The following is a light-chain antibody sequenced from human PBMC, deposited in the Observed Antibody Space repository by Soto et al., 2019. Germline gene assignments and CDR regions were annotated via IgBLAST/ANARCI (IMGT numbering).Light chain of an antibody. CDR1: SSDVGSYNL. J-gene: IGLJ1*01. Sequence: QSVLTQPASVSGSPGQSITISCTGTSSDVGSYNLVSWYQQHPGKAPKLMIYEVSKRPSGVSNRFSGSKSGNTASLTISGLQAEDEADYYCCSYAGSPHYVFGTGTKLTVL. CDR3: CSYAGSPHYV. V-gene: IGLV2-23*02. CDR2: EVS.